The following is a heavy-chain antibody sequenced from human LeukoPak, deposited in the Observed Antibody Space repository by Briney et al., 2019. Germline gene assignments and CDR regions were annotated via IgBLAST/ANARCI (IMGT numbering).Heavy chain of an antibody. CDR3: ARDKYQLLLGYYYYYMDV. Sequence: SETLSLTCTVSGGSISSHYWSWIRQPPGKGLEWIGYIYYSGCTNYNPSLKSRVTISVDTSKNQFSLKLSSVTAADTAVYYCARDKYQLLLGYYYYYMDVWGKGTTVTVSS. D-gene: IGHD2-2*01. J-gene: IGHJ6*03. CDR2: IYYSGCT. CDR1: GGSISSHY. V-gene: IGHV4-59*11.